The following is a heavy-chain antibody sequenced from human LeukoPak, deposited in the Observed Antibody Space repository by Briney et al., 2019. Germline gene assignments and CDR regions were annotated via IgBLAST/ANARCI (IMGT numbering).Heavy chain of an antibody. CDR1: GGSISSYY. CDR3: ARLRDGYNPVDY. J-gene: IGHJ4*02. D-gene: IGHD5-24*01. Sequence: SETLSLTCTVSGGSISSYYWSWIRQPPGNGLEWIGYIYYSGSTNYNPSLKSRVTISVDTSKNQFSLKLSSVTAADTAVYYCARLRDGYNPVDYWGQGTLVTVSS. CDR2: IYYSGST. V-gene: IGHV4-59*08.